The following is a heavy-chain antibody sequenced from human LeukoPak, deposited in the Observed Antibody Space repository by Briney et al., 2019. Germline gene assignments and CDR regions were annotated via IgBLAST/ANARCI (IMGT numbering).Heavy chain of an antibody. CDR3: ARGGATRGRFEN. CDR1: GFPFNVQT. Sequence: GGSLRLSCAASGFPFNVQTMSWVRQAPGKGLVWVASMREDGREIYYVDSAKGRFTISRDNPKNSLYLQMNFLRAEDTAVYYCARGGATRGRFENWGQGTLVTVSS. D-gene: IGHD1-26*01. J-gene: IGHJ4*02. CDR2: MREDGREI. V-gene: IGHV3-7*01.